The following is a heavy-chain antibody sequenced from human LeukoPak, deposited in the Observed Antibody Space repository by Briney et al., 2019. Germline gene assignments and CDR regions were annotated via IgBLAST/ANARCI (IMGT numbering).Heavy chain of an antibody. CDR1: GYTFTSYG. J-gene: IGHJ3*02. Sequence: GASVKVSCKASGYTFTSYGISWVRLAPGQGLEWMGWISAYNGNTNYAQKLQGRVTMTTDTSTSTAYMELRSLRSDDTAVYYCARDYYGSGSYYNSDAFDIWGQGTMVTVSS. CDR2: ISAYNGNT. CDR3: ARDYYGSGSYYNSDAFDI. D-gene: IGHD3-10*01. V-gene: IGHV1-18*01.